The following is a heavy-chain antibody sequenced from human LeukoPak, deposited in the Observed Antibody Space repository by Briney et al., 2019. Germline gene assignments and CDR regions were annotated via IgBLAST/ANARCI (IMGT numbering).Heavy chain of an antibody. V-gene: IGHV1-69*06. CDR1: GGTFSSYA. CDR2: IIPIFGTA. CDR3: ARVLGDSSELVG. J-gene: IGHJ4*02. Sequence: ASVKVSCKASGGTFSSYAISWVRQAPGQGLEWMGGIIPIFGTANYAQKFQGRVTITADKSTSTAYMELSSLRSEDTAVYYCARVLGDSSELVGWGQGTLVTVSS. D-gene: IGHD3-22*01.